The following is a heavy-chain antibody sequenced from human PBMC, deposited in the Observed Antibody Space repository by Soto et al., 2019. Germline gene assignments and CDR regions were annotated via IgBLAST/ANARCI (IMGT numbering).Heavy chain of an antibody. D-gene: IGHD3-3*01. CDR3: ASSKYYDFWSGYYIFSYGMDV. V-gene: IGHV4-39*01. CDR2: IYYSGST. J-gene: IGHJ6*02. Sequence: SETLSLTCTVSGGSVSSSSYYWGWIRQPPGKGLEWIGSIYYSGSTYYNPSLKSRVTISVDTSKNQFSLKLSSVTAADTAVYYCASSKYYDFWSGYYIFSYGMDVWGQGTTVTVSS. CDR1: GGSVSSSSYY.